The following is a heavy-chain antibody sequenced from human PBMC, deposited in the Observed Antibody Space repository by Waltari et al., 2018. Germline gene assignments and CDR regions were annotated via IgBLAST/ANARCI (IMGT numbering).Heavy chain of an antibody. D-gene: IGHD2-15*01. CDR3: ASFVELGYCSGGSCPDV. V-gene: IGHV1-2*02. J-gene: IGHJ6*04. CDR1: GYTFTGYY. Sequence: QVQLVQSGAEVKKPGASVKVSCKASGYTFTGYYMHWVRQAPGPGLEWMGWINPNSGGTNYAQKFQGRVTMTRDTSISTAYMELSRLRSDDTAVYYCASFVELGYCSGGSCPDVWGKGTTVTVSS. CDR2: INPNSGGT.